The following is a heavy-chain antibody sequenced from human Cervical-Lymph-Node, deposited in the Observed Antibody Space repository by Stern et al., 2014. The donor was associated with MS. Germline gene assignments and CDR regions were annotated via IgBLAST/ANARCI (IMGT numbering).Heavy chain of an antibody. D-gene: IGHD3-22*01. CDR2: IYYSGST. V-gene: IGHV4-59*01. J-gene: IGHJ4*02. CDR3: ARSYDSSGYGIDY. Sequence: VQLVESGPGLVKPSETLSLTCTVSGGSISSYYWSWIRQPPGKGLEWIGYIYYSGSTNYNPSLKSRVTISVDTSKNQFSLKLSSVTAADTAVYYCARSYDSSGYGIDYWGQGTLVTVSS. CDR1: GGSISSYY.